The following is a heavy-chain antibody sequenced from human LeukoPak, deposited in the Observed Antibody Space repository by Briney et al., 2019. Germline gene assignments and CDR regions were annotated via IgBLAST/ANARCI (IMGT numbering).Heavy chain of an antibody. CDR2: ISTRGSSR. CDR3: ARNNWNDGSFDY. Sequence: GGSLRLSCAASGFTFSDYYMSWIRQGPGKGLEWVAYISTRGSSRNYADSVKSRFTISRENAKSSLYIQMNSLRAGDTAVYYCARNNWNDGSFDYWGQGTLVTVSS. V-gene: IGHV3-11*04. J-gene: IGHJ4*02. CDR1: GFTFSDYY. D-gene: IGHD1-20*01.